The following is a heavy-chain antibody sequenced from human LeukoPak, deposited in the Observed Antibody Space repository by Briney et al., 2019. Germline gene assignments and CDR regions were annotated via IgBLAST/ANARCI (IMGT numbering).Heavy chain of an antibody. CDR3: ARVWFGEPLDY. Sequence: GASVKVSCRASGYTFTNFGISWVRQAPGQGLEWMGWISAYNGNTNYAQKLQGRVTMTTDTSTSTAYMELRSLRSDDTAVYYCARVWFGEPLDYWGQGTLVTVSS. CDR2: ISAYNGNT. D-gene: IGHD3-10*01. CDR1: GYTFTNFG. V-gene: IGHV1-18*01. J-gene: IGHJ4*02.